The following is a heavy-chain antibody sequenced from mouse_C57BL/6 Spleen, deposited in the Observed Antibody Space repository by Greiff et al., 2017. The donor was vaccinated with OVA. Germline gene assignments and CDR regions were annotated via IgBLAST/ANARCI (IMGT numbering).Heavy chain of an antibody. CDR2: IWSGGST. V-gene: IGHV2-2*01. CDR3: ARRPFYYDYDEGYAMDY. D-gene: IGHD2-4*01. J-gene: IGHJ4*01. Sequence: QVQLKESGPGLVQPSQSLSITCTVSGFSFTSYGVHWVRQSPGKGLEWLGVIWSGGSTDYNAAFISRLSISKDNSTSQVFFKMNSLQADDTAVYYCARRPFYYDYDEGYAMDYWGQGTSVTVSA. CDR1: GFSFTSYG.